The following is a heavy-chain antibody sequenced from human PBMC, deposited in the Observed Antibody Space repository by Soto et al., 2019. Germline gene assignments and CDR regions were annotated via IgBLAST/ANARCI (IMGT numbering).Heavy chain of an antibody. CDR3: AREVVATIGRDAFDI. Sequence: PSETLSLTCTVSGGSISSYYWTWIRQPPGKGLEWIGYIYYSGSTNYNPSLKSRVTISVDTSKNQFSLKLSSVTAADTAVYYCAREVVATIGRDAFDIWGQGTMVTVSS. V-gene: IGHV4-59*01. CDR2: IYYSGST. D-gene: IGHD5-12*01. J-gene: IGHJ3*02. CDR1: GGSISSYY.